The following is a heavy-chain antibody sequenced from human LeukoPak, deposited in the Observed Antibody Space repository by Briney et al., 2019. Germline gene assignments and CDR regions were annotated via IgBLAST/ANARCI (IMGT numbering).Heavy chain of an antibody. D-gene: IGHD3-22*01. Sequence: GESLRLSCAASGFTFSDHYMDWVRQAPGKGLEWVGRARNKANSYTTEYAASVKGRFTISRDDSKNSLYLQMNSLKTEDTAVYYCALYYYDSSGYYYFDYWGQGTLVTVSS. CDR3: ALYYYDSSGYYYFDY. J-gene: IGHJ4*02. V-gene: IGHV3-72*01. CDR1: GFTFSDHY. CDR2: ARNKANSYTT.